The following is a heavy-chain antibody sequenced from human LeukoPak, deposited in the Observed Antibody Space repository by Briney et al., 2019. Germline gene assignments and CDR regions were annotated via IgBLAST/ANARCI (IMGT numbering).Heavy chain of an antibody. D-gene: IGHD3-9*01. CDR2: INPNSGGT. V-gene: IGHV1-2*02. Sequence: ASVKVSCKASGYTLTGYYMHWVRQAPGQGLEWMGWINPNSGGTNYAQKFQGRVTMTRDTSISTAYMELSRLRSDDTAVYYCARAYDTLTGYYSYDYYYMDVWGKGTTVTVSS. J-gene: IGHJ6*03. CDR3: ARAYDTLTGYYSYDYYYMDV. CDR1: GYTLTGYY.